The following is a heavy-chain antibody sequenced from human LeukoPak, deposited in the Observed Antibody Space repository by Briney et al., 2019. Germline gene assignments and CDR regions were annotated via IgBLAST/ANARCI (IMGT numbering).Heavy chain of an antibody. D-gene: IGHD2-8*01. CDR1: GFTFSSYW. V-gene: IGHV3-74*01. CDR2: INSDGSST. Sequence: PGGSLRLSCAASGFTFSSYWMHWVRQAPGKGLVWVSRINSDGSSTSYADSVKGRFTISRDNAKNTLYLQMNSLRAEDTAVYYCARGPKYDIVLMVYASYWGQGTLVTASS. J-gene: IGHJ4*02. CDR3: ARGPKYDIVLMVYASY.